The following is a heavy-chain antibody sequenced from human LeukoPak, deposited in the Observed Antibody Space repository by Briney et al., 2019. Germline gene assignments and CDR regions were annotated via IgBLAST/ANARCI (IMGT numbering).Heavy chain of an antibody. CDR2: MNPYSGNT. CDR1: GYTFNSHD. Sequence: GASVKVSCTASGYTFNSHDINWVRQATGQGLEWMGWMNPYSGNTGYAQKFQGRVTMTSDTSINTAYLEFYSLRSEDTAVYYCARGYSPTLRTTGNDYWGQGTLVTVSS. D-gene: IGHD1-1*01. V-gene: IGHV1-8*01. J-gene: IGHJ4*02. CDR3: ARGYSPTLRTTGNDY.